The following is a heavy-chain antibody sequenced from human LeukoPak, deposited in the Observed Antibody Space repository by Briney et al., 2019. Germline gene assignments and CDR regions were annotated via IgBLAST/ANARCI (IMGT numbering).Heavy chain of an antibody. Sequence: SETLSLTCTVSGGSISSSSYYWGWIRQPPGKGLEWIGSIYYSGSTYYNPSLKSRVTISVDTSRNQFSLKLSSVTAADTAVYYCARGRGCSGYDYWGQGTLVTVSS. CDR1: GGSISSSSYY. D-gene: IGHD5-12*01. V-gene: IGHV4-39*01. CDR2: IYYSGST. CDR3: ARGRGCSGYDY. J-gene: IGHJ4*02.